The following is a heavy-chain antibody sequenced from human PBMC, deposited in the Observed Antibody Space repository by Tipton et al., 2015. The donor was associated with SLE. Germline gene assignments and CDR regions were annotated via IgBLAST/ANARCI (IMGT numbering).Heavy chain of an antibody. D-gene: IGHD3-22*01. V-gene: IGHV4-31*03. CDR3: AREAHYYDSSGTLTGY. Sequence: TLSLTCTVSGGSISSGGYYWSWIRQHPGKGLEWIGYIYYSGSTYYNPSLKSRVTISVDTSKNQFSLKLSSVTAADTAVYYCAREAHYYDSSGTLTGYWGQGTLVTVPS. CDR2: IYYSGST. J-gene: IGHJ4*02. CDR1: GGSISSGGYY.